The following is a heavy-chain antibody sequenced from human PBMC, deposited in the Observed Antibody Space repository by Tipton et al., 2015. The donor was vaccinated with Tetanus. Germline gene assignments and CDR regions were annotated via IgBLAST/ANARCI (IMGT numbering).Heavy chain of an antibody. D-gene: IGHD3-10*01. CDR2: VENGGTA. CDR1: GDFITSTSYY. V-gene: IGHV4-39*01. J-gene: IGHJ4*02. CDR3: ARHVLALARVDPPDS. Sequence: TLSLTCTVSGDFITSTSYYWGWIRQAPGKGLEWIGAVENGGTAYYNPSLRSRVTISRDTSKNQVSLRLTSVTAADTAIYHCARHVLALARVDPPDSWGQGTLVTVSS.